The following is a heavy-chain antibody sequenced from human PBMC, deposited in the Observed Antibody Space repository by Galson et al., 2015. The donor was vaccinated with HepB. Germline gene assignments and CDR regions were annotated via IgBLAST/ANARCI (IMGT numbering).Heavy chain of an antibody. V-gene: IGHV3-30*18. J-gene: IGHJ4*02. CDR3: AKGAMFRDFDY. CDR2: ISSDGRNQ. Sequence: SLRLSCAASGYTFSTYGMHWVRQAPGKGLEWVAVISSDGRNQYYADSVKGRFTIYRDNAKNTVYLQVNSLRAEDTAVYYCAKGAMFRDFDYWGQGTLLTVSS. D-gene: IGHD3-10*02. CDR1: GYTFSTYG.